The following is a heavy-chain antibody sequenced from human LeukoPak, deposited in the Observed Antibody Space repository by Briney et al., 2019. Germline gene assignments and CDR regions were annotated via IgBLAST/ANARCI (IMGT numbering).Heavy chain of an antibody. Sequence: QSGGSLRLSCAASGFTFSSYWMHWVRRAPGKGLVWVSRINSDGSTTSYADSVKGRFTISRDNAKNTLYLQMNSLRAEDTAVYYCAREGGYVEFDYWGQGTLVTVSS. V-gene: IGHV3-74*01. CDR1: GFTFSSYW. J-gene: IGHJ4*02. D-gene: IGHD5-12*01. CDR2: INSDGSTT. CDR3: AREGGYVEFDY.